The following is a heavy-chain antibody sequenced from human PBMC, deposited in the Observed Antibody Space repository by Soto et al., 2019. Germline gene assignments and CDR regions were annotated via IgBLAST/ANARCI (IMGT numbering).Heavy chain of an antibody. Sequence: GGSLRLSCAASGFTVSSNYMSWVRQAPGKGLEWVSVIYSGGSTYYADSVKGRFTISRHNSKNTLYIQMNSLRAEDTAVYYCARGPVRYFDWTDAFDIWGQGTMVTVSS. CDR3: ARGPVRYFDWTDAFDI. CDR2: IYSGGST. V-gene: IGHV3-53*04. J-gene: IGHJ3*02. CDR1: GFTVSSNY. D-gene: IGHD3-9*01.